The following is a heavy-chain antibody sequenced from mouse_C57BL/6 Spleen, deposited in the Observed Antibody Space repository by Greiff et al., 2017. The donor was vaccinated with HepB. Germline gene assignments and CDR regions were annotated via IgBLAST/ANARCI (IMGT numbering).Heavy chain of an antibody. CDR2: ISYDGSN. CDR1: GYSITSGYY. Sequence: VQLQQSGPGLVKPSQSLSLTCSVTGYSITSGYYWNWIRQFPGNKLEWMGYISYDGSNNYNPSLKNRISITRDTSKNQFFLKLNSVTTEDTATYYCARYPYYYAMDYWGQGTSVTVSS. J-gene: IGHJ4*01. CDR3: ARYPYYYAMDY. V-gene: IGHV3-6*01.